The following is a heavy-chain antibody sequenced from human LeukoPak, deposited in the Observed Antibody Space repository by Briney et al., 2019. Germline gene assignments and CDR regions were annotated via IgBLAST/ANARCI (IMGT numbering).Heavy chain of an antibody. Sequence: SETLCLTCTVPGGPISSYHWSWIRPPPGKGPEGIGNIYYSGSTNYNPSLKSRVTIPLDASNNRFSLKLSSVTAADTAVYYCARETGLRSNFDYWGQGTLVTVSS. CDR3: ARETGLRSNFDY. J-gene: IGHJ4*02. CDR2: IYYSGST. D-gene: IGHD4-17*01. CDR1: GGPISSYH. V-gene: IGHV4-59*01.